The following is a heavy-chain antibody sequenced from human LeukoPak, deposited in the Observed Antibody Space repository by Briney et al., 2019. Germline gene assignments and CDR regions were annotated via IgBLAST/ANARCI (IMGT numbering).Heavy chain of an antibody. J-gene: IGHJ4*02. D-gene: IGHD2-15*01. Sequence: GGSLRLSCATSGLTFSNYWMHWVCQAPGKGLVWVSRINSDGSDTRYAASVKGRFTISRDNAKNTLYLQMNSLRAEDTAIYYCAKDGGKSYSTTYDYWGQGTLVTVSS. V-gene: IGHV3-74*01. CDR1: GLTFSNYW. CDR3: AKDGGKSYSTTYDY. CDR2: INSDGSDT.